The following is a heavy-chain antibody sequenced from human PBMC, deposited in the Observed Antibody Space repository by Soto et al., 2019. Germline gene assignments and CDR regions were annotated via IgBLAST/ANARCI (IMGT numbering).Heavy chain of an antibody. J-gene: IGHJ6*02. Sequence: SVTVSCKSSGGTFSSYAISWVRQAPGRGLEGVGGIIPIFGTANYAQKLQGRVTITADKSKSTAYMELRSMRSEAKDVYYCSMRDYYGSGSYYHYYYYGMDVWGQGTTVTVSS. CDR1: GGTFSSYA. V-gene: IGHV1-69*06. CDR2: IIPIFGTA. CDR3: SMRDYYGSGSYYHYYYYGMDV. D-gene: IGHD3-10*01.